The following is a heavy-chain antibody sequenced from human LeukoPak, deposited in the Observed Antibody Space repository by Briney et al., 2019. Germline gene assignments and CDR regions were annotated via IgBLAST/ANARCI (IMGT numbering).Heavy chain of an antibody. V-gene: IGHV3-9*01. Sequence: PGGSLRLSCAASGFTFDDYAMYWVRHAPGKGLEWVSYISWNSGSIGYADSVKGRFTIFRDNAKNSLNLQMNSLRAEDTALYYCVKGGGSGWPYWYFDLWGRGTLVTVSS. CDR1: GFTFDDYA. D-gene: IGHD6-19*01. CDR2: ISWNSGSI. J-gene: IGHJ2*01. CDR3: VKGGGSGWPYWYFDL.